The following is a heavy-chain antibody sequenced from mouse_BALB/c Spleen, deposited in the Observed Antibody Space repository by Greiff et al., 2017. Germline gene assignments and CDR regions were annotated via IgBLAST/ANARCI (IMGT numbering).Heavy chain of an antibody. CDR2: ISTYYGDT. CDR3: ASRGWLPLYAMDY. J-gene: IGHJ4*01. Sequence: VQLQQSGAELVRPGVSVKISCKGSGYTFTDYAMHWVKQSHAKSLEWIGVISTYYGDTSYNQKFKGKATMTVDKSSSTAYMELARLTSEDSAIYYCASRGWLPLYAMDYWGQGTSVTVSS. D-gene: IGHD2-2*01. V-gene: IGHV1S137*01. CDR1: GYTFTDYA.